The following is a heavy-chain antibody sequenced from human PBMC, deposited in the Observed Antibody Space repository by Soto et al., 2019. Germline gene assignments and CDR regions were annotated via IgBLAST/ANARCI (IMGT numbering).Heavy chain of an antibody. D-gene: IGHD5-12*01. Sequence: PTEKGLEWIGYIYYSGSTYYNPSLKSRVTISVDTSMNQFSLNLNSVTAAFMVLYYSSRYYSGCLYFDSWGTGRLVTVS. CDR2: IYYSGST. J-gene: IGHJ4*02. V-gene: IGHV4-30-4*01. CDR3: SRYYSGCLYFDS.